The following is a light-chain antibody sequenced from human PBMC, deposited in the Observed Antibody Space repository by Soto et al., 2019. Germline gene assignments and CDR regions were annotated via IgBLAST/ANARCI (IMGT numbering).Light chain of an antibody. J-gene: IGLJ2*01. V-gene: IGLV1-40*01. CDR3: QSYDSSLSALV. Sequence: QSVLTQPPSVSGPPGQRVTISCTGSSSNIGAGYDVHWYQQLPGTAPKLLIFGNNNRPSGVPDRFSGSKSGTSASLAITGLQAEDEADYYCQSYDSSLSALVFGGGTKVTVL. CDR2: GNN. CDR1: SSNIGAGYD.